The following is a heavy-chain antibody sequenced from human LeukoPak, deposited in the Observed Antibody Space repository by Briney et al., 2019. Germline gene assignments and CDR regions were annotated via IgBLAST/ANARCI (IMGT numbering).Heavy chain of an antibody. J-gene: IGHJ4*02. CDR2: IYSGGST. CDR1: GFTFSSYW. V-gene: IGHV3-66*01. D-gene: IGHD1-26*01. CDR3: AREVVGATMVGFDY. Sequence: PGGSLRLSCAASGFTFSSYWMSWVRQAPGKGLEWVSVIYSGGSTYYADSVKGRFTISRDNSKNTLYLQMNSLRAEDTAVYYCAREVVGATMVGFDYWGQGTLVTVSS.